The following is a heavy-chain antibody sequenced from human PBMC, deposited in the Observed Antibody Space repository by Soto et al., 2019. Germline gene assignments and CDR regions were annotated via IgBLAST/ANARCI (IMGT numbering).Heavy chain of an antibody. CDR2: FDPEDGET. J-gene: IGHJ6*02. V-gene: IGHV1-24*01. Sequence: ASVKVSCKVSGYTLTELSMHWVRQAPGKGLEWMGGFDPEDGETIYAQKFQGRVTMTEDTSTDTAYMELSSLRSEDTAVYYCATSSPIAAAGRYYYGMDVWGQGTTVTVSS. CDR1: GYTLTELS. D-gene: IGHD6-13*01. CDR3: ATSSPIAAAGRYYYGMDV.